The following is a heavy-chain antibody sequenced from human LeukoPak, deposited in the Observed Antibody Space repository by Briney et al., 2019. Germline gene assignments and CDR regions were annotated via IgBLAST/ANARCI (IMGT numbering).Heavy chain of an antibody. CDR1: GFTFSSYA. CDR2: ISYDGSNK. V-gene: IGHV3-30-3*01. J-gene: IGHJ3*02. Sequence: PGGSLRLSCAASGFTFSSYAMHWVRQAPGKGLEWVAVISYDGSNKYYADSVKGRFTISRDNSKNTLYLQMNSLRAEDTAVYYCARGEFQLLHAFDIWGQGTMVTVSS. D-gene: IGHD2-2*01. CDR3: ARGEFQLLHAFDI.